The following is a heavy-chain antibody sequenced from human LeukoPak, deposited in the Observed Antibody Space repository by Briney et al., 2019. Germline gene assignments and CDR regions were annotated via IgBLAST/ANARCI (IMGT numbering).Heavy chain of an antibody. CDR1: GYTFTSYG. V-gene: IGHV1-2*04. Sequence: GASVKVSCKASGYTFTSYGISWVRQAPGQGLEWMGWINPNSGGTNYAQKFQGWVTMTRDTSISTAYMELSRLRSDDTAVYYCARDPSGPYSGSPTYYFDYWGQGTLVTVSS. CDR2: INPNSGGT. CDR3: ARDPSGPYSGSPTYYFDY. J-gene: IGHJ4*02. D-gene: IGHD1-26*01.